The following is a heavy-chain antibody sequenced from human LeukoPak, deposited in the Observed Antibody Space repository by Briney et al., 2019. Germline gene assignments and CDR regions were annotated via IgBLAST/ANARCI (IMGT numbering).Heavy chain of an antibody. D-gene: IGHD4-11*01. J-gene: IGHJ3*02. CDR1: GFTFSSYE. CDR2: ISSSGSNI. CDR3: ARTVPDHDAFDI. V-gene: IGHV3-48*03. Sequence: GGSLRLSCAASGFTFSSYEMNWVRQAPGKGLEWVSYISSSGSNIYYADSVKGRFTISRDNAKNSLYLQMNSLRAEDTAVYYCARTVPDHDAFDIWGQGTMVTVSS.